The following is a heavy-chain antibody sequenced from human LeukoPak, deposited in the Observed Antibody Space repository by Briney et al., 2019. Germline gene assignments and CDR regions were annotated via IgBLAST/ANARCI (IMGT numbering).Heavy chain of an antibody. D-gene: IGHD3-9*01. CDR1: GYSFTNYW. Sequence: GESLKISCRAYGYSFTNYWIGWVRQTPGKGLEWMAIINPDDSYIKYSPSFQGQVTISAVKSIDTVYLQWSSLKASDTAIYYCARNYYDSLTGYCEGQDVWGQGTTVIVSS. CDR3: ARNYYDSLTGYCEGQDV. V-gene: IGHV5-51*01. CDR2: INPDDSYI. J-gene: IGHJ6*02.